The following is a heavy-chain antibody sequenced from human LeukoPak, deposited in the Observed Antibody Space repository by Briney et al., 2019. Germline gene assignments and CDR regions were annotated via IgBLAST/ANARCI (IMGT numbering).Heavy chain of an antibody. J-gene: IGHJ5*02. CDR2: TYYRSKWYN. Sequence: SQTPSLTCAISGDSVSSNSAAWNWIRQSPSRGLEWLGRTYYRSKWYNDYAVSVKSRITINPDTSKNQFSLQLNSVTPEDTAVYYCARGDCSSTSCYSANWFDPWGQGTLVTVSS. V-gene: IGHV6-1*01. CDR3: ARGDCSSTSCYSANWFDP. D-gene: IGHD2-2*02. CDR1: GDSVSSNSAA.